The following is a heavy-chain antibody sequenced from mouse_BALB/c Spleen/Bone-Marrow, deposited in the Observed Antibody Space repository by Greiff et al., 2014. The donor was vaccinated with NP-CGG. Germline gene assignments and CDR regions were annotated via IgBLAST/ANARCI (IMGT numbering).Heavy chain of an antibody. CDR1: GYTFTEYT. J-gene: IGHJ3*01. CDR2: INPNNGGT. Sequence: VQLQQSGPEVVKPGASVKISCKTSGYTFTEYTMHWVKQSHGKSLEWIGGINPNNGGTTYNQKFKGKATLTVDKSPSTAYMELRSLTSEDSAVYYCARSYGYERSWFAYWGQGTLVTVSA. CDR3: ARSYGYERSWFAY. V-gene: IGHV1-18*01. D-gene: IGHD2-2*01.